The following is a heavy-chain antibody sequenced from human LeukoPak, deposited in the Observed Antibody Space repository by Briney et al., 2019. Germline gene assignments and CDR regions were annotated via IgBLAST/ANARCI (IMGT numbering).Heavy chain of an antibody. CDR2: ISVYNGNT. D-gene: IGHD3-10*01. CDR3: ARGERSITMVRGVISS. Sequence: GASVKVSCKASGYTFSNYGINWVRQAPGQGLEWMGWISVYNGNTNYAQKFQGRVTMTTDTSTSTAYMELRSLRSDDTAVYYCARGERSITMVRGVISSWGQGTLVTVSS. J-gene: IGHJ5*02. V-gene: IGHV1-18*04. CDR1: GYTFSNYG.